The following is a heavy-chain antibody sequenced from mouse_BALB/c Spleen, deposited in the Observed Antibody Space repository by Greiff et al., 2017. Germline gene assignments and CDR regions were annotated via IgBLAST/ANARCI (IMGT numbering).Heavy chain of an antibody. CDR1: GFNIKDTY. Sequence: EVQLQQSGAELVKPGASVKLSCTASGFNIKDTYMHWVKQRPEQGLEWIGRIDPANGNTKYDPKFQGKATITADTSSNTAYLQLSSLTSEDTAVYYCAREIYYYGSSYDYWGQGTTLTVSS. CDR2: IDPANGNT. CDR3: AREIYYYGSSYDY. J-gene: IGHJ2*01. V-gene: IGHV14-3*02. D-gene: IGHD1-1*01.